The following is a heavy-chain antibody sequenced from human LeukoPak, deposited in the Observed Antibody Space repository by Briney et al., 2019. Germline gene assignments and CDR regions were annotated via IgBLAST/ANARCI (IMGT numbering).Heavy chain of an antibody. CDR3: ARGVRSSTSFDY. Sequence: SGTLSLTCTVSGGSISSYYWSWIRQPPGKGLEWIGYIYYSGSTNYNPSLKSRVTISVDTSKNQFSLKLSSVTAADTAVYYCARGVRSSTSFDYWGQGTLVTVSS. CDR2: IYYSGST. J-gene: IGHJ4*02. CDR1: GGSISSYY. D-gene: IGHD2-2*01. V-gene: IGHV4-59*01.